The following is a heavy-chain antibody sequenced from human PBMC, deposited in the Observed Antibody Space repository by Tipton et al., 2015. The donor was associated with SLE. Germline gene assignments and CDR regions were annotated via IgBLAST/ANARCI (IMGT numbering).Heavy chain of an antibody. CDR3: ARVWLNNAFDI. CDR1: GVSISSSY. J-gene: IGHJ3*02. V-gene: IGHV4-4*07. D-gene: IGHD2/OR15-2a*01. CDR2: IYTSGST. Sequence: TLSLTCTVSGVSISSSYWSWIRQPAGKGLEWIGRIYTSGSTDDNPSLKSRVTMSVDMSKNQIFLQMTSVTAADTAVYFCARVWLNNAFDIWGQGTRVTVSS.